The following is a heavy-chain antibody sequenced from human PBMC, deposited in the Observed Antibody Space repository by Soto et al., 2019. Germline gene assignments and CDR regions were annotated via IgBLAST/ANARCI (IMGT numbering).Heavy chain of an antibody. CDR1: GGTIYTGVFY. D-gene: IGHD1-26*01. CDR3: ATSLVTSRTRVDY. V-gene: IGHV4-31*03. CDR2: IYYTGST. J-gene: IGHJ4*02. Sequence: QEQLQESGPGLVKPSQTLSLTCTVSGGTIYTGVFYWSGIRQLPGKGLEWLGYIYYTGSTQYTPSLKSRLTISTVSSDNQFSLRLISVTAAVTAVYYFATSLVTSRTRVDYWGQGTLVTVSS.